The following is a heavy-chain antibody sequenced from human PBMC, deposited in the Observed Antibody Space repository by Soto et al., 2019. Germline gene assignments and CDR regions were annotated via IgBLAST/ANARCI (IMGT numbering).Heavy chain of an antibody. CDR1: GFTFSSYV. V-gene: IGHV3-23*01. CDR2: ISGGGST. CDR3: SKGRAVAGQEPGTLDY. D-gene: IGHD6-19*01. Sequence: EVQLLESGGGLVQPGGSLRLSCAASGFTFSSYVMSWVRQAPGKGLEWVSAISGGGSTYYADSVKGRLTISRDNSKNTLYLQMNRLRAEDTALYYCSKGRAVAGQEPGTLDYWGQGNLVSVSS. J-gene: IGHJ4*02.